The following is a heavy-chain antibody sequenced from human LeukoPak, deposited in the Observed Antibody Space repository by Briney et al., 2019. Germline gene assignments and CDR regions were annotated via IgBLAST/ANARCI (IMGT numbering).Heavy chain of an antibody. CDR1: GGSVSSGSYY. J-gene: IGHJ4*02. CDR3: ARVTTVTRWYFDY. Sequence: SETLSLTCTVSGGSVSSGSYYWSWIRQPPGKGLEWIGYIYYSGSTNYNPSLKSRVTISVDTSKNQFSLKLSSVTAADTAVYYCARVTTVTRWYFDYWGQGTLVAVSS. D-gene: IGHD4-17*01. CDR2: IYYSGST. V-gene: IGHV4-61*01.